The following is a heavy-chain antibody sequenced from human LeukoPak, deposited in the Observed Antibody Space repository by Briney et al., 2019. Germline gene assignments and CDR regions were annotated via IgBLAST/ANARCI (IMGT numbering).Heavy chain of an antibody. J-gene: IGHJ4*02. V-gene: IGHV3-23*01. D-gene: IGHD6-13*01. CDR3: AKDLGYSGSWWSDY. CDR2: ISGSGGST. Sequence: GGSLRLSCTVSGFTVSSNSMSWVRQAPGKGLEWVSAISGSGGSTYYADSVKGRFTISRDNSKNTLYLQMNSLRAEDTAVYYCAKDLGYSGSWWSDYWGQGTLVTVSS. CDR1: GFTVSSNS.